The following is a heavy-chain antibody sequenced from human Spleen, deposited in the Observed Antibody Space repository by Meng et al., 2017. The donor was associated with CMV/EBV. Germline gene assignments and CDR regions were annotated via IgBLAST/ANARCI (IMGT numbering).Heavy chain of an antibody. CDR2: INQDGSEK. CDR3: AREGGWGGSYYDY. D-gene: IGHD5-12*01. Sequence: GGSLRLSCAASGFNFRIYGMHWVRQLPGKGLEWVANINQDGSEKYFVDSVKGRFTISRDNAKNSLFLQMNSLRAEDTAVYYCAREGGWGGSYYDYWGQGTLVTVSS. CDR1: GFNFRIYG. V-gene: IGHV3-7*01. J-gene: IGHJ4*02.